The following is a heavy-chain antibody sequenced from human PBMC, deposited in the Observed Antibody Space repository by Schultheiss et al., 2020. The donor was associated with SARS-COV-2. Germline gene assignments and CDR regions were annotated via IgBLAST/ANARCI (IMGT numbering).Heavy chain of an antibody. CDR2: IYYSGST. J-gene: IGHJ5*02. CDR3: AKRRSSSWYGGNWFDP. V-gene: IGHV4-59*12. D-gene: IGHD6-13*01. CDR1: GGSFSGYY. Sequence: SETLSLTCAVYGGSFSGYYWSWIRQPPGKGLEWIGYIYYSGSTNYNPSLKSRVTISVDTSKNQFSLKLSSVTAADTAVYYCAKRRSSSWYGGNWFDPWGQGTLVTVAS.